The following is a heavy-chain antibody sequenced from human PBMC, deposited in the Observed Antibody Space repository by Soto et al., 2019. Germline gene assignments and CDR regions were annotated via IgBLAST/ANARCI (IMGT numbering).Heavy chain of an antibody. Sequence: SETLSLTCTVSGASVNTGDHYWSYIRQPPGKGLEWLGYIFYSGDTYYNPSLKSRATISLNTSRNQFSLTLTSVTDADTAVYYCVGTGTTDDFWGQGTLVTVSS. CDR1: GASVNTGDHY. D-gene: IGHD1-7*01. V-gene: IGHV4-30-4*01. CDR2: IFYSGDT. CDR3: VGTGTTDDF. J-gene: IGHJ1*01.